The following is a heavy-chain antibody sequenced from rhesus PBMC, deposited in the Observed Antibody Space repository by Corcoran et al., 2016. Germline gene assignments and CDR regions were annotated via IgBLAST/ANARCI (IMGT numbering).Heavy chain of an antibody. CDR1: GASISSHW. CDR2: FFGISGNS. CDR3: ARSGYGSGGVY. V-gene: IGHV4-80*01. Sequence: QVQLQESGPGLVKPSETLSLTCAVSGASISSHWWSWLRQPPGKGLEWIGEFFGISGNSYYNPSLKSRVIISKDASKNQFSLKLSSVTAADTAVYYCARSGYGSGGVYWGRGILVTVSS. J-gene: IGHJ4*01. D-gene: IGHD4-4*01.